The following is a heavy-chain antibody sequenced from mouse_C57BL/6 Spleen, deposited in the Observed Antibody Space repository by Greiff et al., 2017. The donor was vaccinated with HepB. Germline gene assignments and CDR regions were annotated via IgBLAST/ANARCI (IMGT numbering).Heavy chain of an antibody. CDR1: GFSFNTYA. D-gene: IGHD2-4*01. CDR2: IRSKSNNYAT. V-gene: IGHV10-1*01. CDR3: VRVYDYDYAMDY. J-gene: IGHJ4*01. Sequence: EVQLVESGGGLVQPKGSLKLSCAASGFSFNTYAMNWVRQAPGKGLEWVARIRSKSNNYATYYADSVKDRFTISRDDSESMLYLQMNNLKTEDTAMYYCVRVYDYDYAMDYWGQGTSVTVSS.